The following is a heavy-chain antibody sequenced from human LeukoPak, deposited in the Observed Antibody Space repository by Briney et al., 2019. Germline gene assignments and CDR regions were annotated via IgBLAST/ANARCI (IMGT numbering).Heavy chain of an antibody. CDR2: IYTSGST. Sequence: SQTLSLTCTVSGGSISSGSYYWSWIRQPAGKGLEWIGRIYTSGSTNYNPSLKSRVTISVDTSKNQFSLKLSSVTAADTAVYYCARGHRRGYSTNWFDPWGQGTLVTVSS. D-gene: IGHD3-22*01. J-gene: IGHJ5*02. V-gene: IGHV4-61*02. CDR3: ARGHRRGYSTNWFDP. CDR1: GGSISSGSYY.